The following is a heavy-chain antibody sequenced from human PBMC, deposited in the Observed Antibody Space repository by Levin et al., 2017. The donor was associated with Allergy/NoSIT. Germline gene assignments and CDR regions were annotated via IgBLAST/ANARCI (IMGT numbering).Heavy chain of an antibody. V-gene: IGHV3-21*01. J-gene: IGHJ6*03. CDR1: GFTFSSYS. CDR3: ARDHATIFGVVIAGYMDV. CDR2: ISSSSSYI. D-gene: IGHD3-3*01. Sequence: GESLKISCAASGFTFSSYSMNWVRQAPGKGLEWVSSISSSSSYIYYADSVKGRFTISRDNAKNSLYLQMNSLRAEDTAVYYCARDHATIFGVVIAGYMDVWGKGTTVTVSS.